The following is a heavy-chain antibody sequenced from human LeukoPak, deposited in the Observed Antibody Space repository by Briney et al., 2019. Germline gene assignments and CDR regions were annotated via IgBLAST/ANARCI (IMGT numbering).Heavy chain of an antibody. V-gene: IGHV4-34*01. CDR2: INHSGST. Sequence: PSETLSLTCAVYGGSFSGYYWSWIRQPPGKGLEWIGEINHSGSTNYNPSLKSRVTISVDTSKNQFSLKLSSVTAADTAVYYCAREVDYGDRVFDNWGQGTLVTVSS. J-gene: IGHJ4*02. D-gene: IGHD4-17*01. CDR3: AREVDYGDRVFDN. CDR1: GGSFSGYY.